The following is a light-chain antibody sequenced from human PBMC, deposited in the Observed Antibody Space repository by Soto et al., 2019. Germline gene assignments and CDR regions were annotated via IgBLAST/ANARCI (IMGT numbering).Light chain of an antibody. CDR3: QQYNSYSWT. V-gene: IGKV1-5*03. CDR1: QSISSW. Sequence: DIQMTQSPSTLSASVGDRVTITCRASQSISSWLAWYQQKPGKAPKLLIYRASSLESGVPSRFSGSGSGTEITLTISSLQPDDFATYYCQQYNSYSWTFDQGTKVGIK. CDR2: RAS. J-gene: IGKJ1*01.